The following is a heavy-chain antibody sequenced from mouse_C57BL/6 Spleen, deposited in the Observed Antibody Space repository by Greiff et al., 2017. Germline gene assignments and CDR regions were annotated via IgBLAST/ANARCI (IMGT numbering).Heavy chain of an antibody. J-gene: IGHJ4*01. V-gene: IGHV1-55*01. CDR3: AREGDYDGDYYAMDY. Sequence: QVQLQQPGAELVKPGASVKMSCKASGYTFTSYWITWVKQRPGQGLEWIGDIYPGSGSTNYNEKFKSKATLTVDTSSSTAYMQLSSLTSEDSAVYYWAREGDYDGDYYAMDYWGQGTSVTVSS. CDR2: IYPGSGST. D-gene: IGHD2-4*01. CDR1: GYTFTSYW.